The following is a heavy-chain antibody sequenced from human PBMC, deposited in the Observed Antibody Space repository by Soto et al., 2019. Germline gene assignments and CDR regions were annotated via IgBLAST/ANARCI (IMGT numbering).Heavy chain of an antibody. Sequence: ASVKVSCKASGYTFTGYYMHWVRQAPAQGLEWMGWINPNSGGTNYAQKFQGRVTMTRDTSISTAYMELSRLRSDDTAVYYCAREEGYKLPPPANSFDPWGQGTLVTVYS. J-gene: IGHJ5*02. D-gene: IGHD1-1*01. CDR1: GYTFTGYY. V-gene: IGHV1-2*02. CDR2: INPNSGGT. CDR3: AREEGYKLPPPANSFDP.